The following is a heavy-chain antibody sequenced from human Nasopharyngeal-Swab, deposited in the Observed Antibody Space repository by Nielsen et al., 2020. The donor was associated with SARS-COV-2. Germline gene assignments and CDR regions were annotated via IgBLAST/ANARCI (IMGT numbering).Heavy chain of an antibody. V-gene: IGHV3-9*01. Sequence: SCAASGFTFDNYAMHWVRQAPGKGLEWVSGISWNSGSIGYADSVKGRFTISRDNAKNSLYLQMNSLRAEDTALYYCAKFVEGGSYGYYFDYWGQGTLVTVSS. CDR2: ISWNSGSI. J-gene: IGHJ4*02. CDR3: AKFVEGGSYGYYFDY. D-gene: IGHD1-26*01. CDR1: GFTFDNYA.